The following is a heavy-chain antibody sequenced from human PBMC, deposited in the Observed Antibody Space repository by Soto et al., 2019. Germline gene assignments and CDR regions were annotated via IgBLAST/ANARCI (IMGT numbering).Heavy chain of an antibody. V-gene: IGHV3-30*18. J-gene: IGHJ4*02. CDR1: GFTFSSYG. CDR3: AKASAAAAAFVGFDY. Sequence: GGSLRLSCAASGFTFSSYGMHWVRQAPGKGLEWVAVISYDGSNKYYADSVKGRFTISRDNSKNTLYLQMNSLRAEDTAVYYCAKASAAAAAFVGFDYWGQGTLVTVSS. D-gene: IGHD6-13*01. CDR2: ISYDGSNK.